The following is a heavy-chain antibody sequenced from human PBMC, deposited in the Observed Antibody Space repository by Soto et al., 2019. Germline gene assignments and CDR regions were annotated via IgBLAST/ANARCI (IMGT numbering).Heavy chain of an antibody. Sequence: ASVKVSCKASGYTFTSYAMHWVRQAPGQRLEWMGWINAGNGNTKYSQKFQGRVTITRDTSASTAYMELSSLRSEDTAVYYCARVCGGYDFRSGCFEYWGQGPRVNVSS. CDR2: INAGNGNT. D-gene: IGHD3-3*01. CDR1: GYTFTSYA. CDR3: ARVCGGYDFRSGCFEY. V-gene: IGHV1-3*01. J-gene: IGHJ4*02.